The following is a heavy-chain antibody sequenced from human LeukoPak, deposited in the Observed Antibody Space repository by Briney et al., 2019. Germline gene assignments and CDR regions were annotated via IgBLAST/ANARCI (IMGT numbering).Heavy chain of an antibody. D-gene: IGHD3-22*01. CDR1: GGSISSYY. V-gene: IGHV4-59*01. J-gene: IGHJ4*02. CDR2: IYYSGST. CDR3: ARDTYYYDSSGSWDYFDY. Sequence: SGTLSLTCTVSGGSISSYYWSWIRQPPGKGLEWIGYIYYSGSTNYNPSLKSRVTISVDTSKNQFSLKLSSVTAADTAVYYCARDTYYYDSSGSWDYFDYWGQGTLVTVSS.